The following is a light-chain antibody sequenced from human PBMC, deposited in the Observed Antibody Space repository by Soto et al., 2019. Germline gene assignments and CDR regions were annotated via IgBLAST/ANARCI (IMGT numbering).Light chain of an antibody. J-gene: IGKJ1*01. V-gene: IGKV3-20*01. Sequence: EMVLTQSPGTLSLSPGERATLSCRATQSVSSNYLAWYQQKPGQAPRPLIYGASSRATGIPDRFSGSGSGTDFTLTISRLEPEDFAVYYCQQYGSSPRTFGQGTKVEIK. CDR3: QQYGSSPRT. CDR1: QSVSSNY. CDR2: GAS.